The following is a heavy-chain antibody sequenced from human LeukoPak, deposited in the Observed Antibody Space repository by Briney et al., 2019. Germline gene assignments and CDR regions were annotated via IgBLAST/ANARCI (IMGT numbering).Heavy chain of an antibody. Sequence: SETLSLTCAVYGGSFSGYYWGWVRQPPGKGLEWLGEINHSGSTNYNPSLKSRVTISVDTSKNQFSLKLSSVTAADTAVYYCARGGLGATGEFDYWGQGTLVTVSS. CDR1: GGSFSGYY. D-gene: IGHD3-16*01. CDR3: ARGGLGATGEFDY. J-gene: IGHJ4*02. V-gene: IGHV4-34*01. CDR2: INHSGST.